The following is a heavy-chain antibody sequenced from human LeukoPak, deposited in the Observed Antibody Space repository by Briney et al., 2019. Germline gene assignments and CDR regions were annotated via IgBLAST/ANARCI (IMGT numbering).Heavy chain of an antibody. CDR2: ISYDGSNK. CDR1: GFTFSSYA. J-gene: IGHJ1*01. Sequence: PGGSLRLSCAVSGFTFSSYAMHWVRQAPGKGLEWVAVISYDGSNKYYADSVKGRFTISRDNSKNTLYLQMNSLRAEDTAVYYCASLGSSGPFQHWGQGTLVTVSS. CDR3: ASLGSSGPFQH. D-gene: IGHD3-22*01. V-gene: IGHV3-30-3*01.